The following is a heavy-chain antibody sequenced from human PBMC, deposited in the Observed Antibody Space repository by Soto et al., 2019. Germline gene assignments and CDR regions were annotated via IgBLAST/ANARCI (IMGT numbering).Heavy chain of an antibody. CDR1: GFTFSSYG. Sequence: QVQLVESGGGVVQPGRSLRLSCAASGFTFSSYGMHWVRQAPGKGLEWVAVISYDGSNKYYADSVKGRFTISRDNSKNTLYLQMNSLRAEDTALYYCAKDESPVKVLNTLLDYWGQGTLVTVSS. CDR2: ISYDGSNK. J-gene: IGHJ4*02. CDR3: AKDESPVKVLNTLLDY. D-gene: IGHD4-4*01. V-gene: IGHV3-30*18.